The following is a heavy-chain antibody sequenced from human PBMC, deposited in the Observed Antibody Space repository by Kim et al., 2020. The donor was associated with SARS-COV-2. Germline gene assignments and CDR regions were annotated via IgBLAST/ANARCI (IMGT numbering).Heavy chain of an antibody. CDR1: GYTFTSYA. J-gene: IGHJ3*02. D-gene: IGHD3-16*02. CDR3: ARSISMITFGGVIVSAFDI. Sequence: ASVKVSCKASGYTFTSYAMHWVRQAPGQRLEWMGWINAGNGNTKYSQKFQGRVTITRDTSASTAYMELGSLRSEDTAVYYCARSISMITFGGVIVSAFDIWGQGTMVTVSS. CDR2: INAGNGNT. V-gene: IGHV1-3*01.